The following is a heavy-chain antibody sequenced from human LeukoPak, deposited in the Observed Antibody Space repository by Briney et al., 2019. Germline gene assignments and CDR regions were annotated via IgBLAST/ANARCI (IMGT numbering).Heavy chain of an antibody. V-gene: IGHV1-2*02. J-gene: IGHJ5*02. D-gene: IGHD3-9*01. Sequence: GASVKVSCKASGYTFSGYYMHWVRQAPGQGLEWMGWINPNSGGTNYAQKFQGRVTMTRDTSISTAYMELSRLRSDDTAVYYCARADYDILTGYYDNWFDPWGQGTLVTVSS. CDR2: INPNSGGT. CDR3: ARADYDILTGYYDNWFDP. CDR1: GYTFSGYY.